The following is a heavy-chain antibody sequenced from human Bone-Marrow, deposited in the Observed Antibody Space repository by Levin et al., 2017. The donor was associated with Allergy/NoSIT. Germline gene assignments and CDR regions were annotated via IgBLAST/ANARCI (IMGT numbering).Heavy chain of an antibody. Sequence: ASVKVSCKASGFTFSYYGFGWVRQAPGQGLEWMGWISAYTGNTNYAQKFQDRVTMTTDTSTTTAYMELRRLRSDDTAMYYCVRGDAEGSGSYYGHWGQGTLVTVSS. CDR2: ISAYTGNT. D-gene: IGHD3-10*01. CDR1: GFTFSYYG. V-gene: IGHV1-18*01. CDR3: VRGDAEGSGSYYGH. J-gene: IGHJ4*02.